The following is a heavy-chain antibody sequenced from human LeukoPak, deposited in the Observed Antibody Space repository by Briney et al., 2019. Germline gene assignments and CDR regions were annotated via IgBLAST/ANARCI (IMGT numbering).Heavy chain of an antibody. D-gene: IGHD2-2*01. J-gene: IGHJ4*02. CDR3: ARYLREIVVGLDY. CDR1: GGSISSGDYY. Sequence: SQTLSLTCTVSGGSISSGDYYWSWIRQPPGKGLEWIGYIYYSGSTYYSPSLKSRVTISVDTSKNQFSLKLSSVTAADTAVYYCARYLREIVVGLDYWGQGALVTVSS. CDR2: IYYSGST. V-gene: IGHV4-30-4*01.